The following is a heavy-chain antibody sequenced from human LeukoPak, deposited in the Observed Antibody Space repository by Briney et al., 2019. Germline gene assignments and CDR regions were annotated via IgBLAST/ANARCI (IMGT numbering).Heavy chain of an antibody. D-gene: IGHD2-2*01. V-gene: IGHV1-69*01. J-gene: IGHJ3*02. Sequence: GASVKVSRESSGDTFSRYSISGVPQARGQGVEGGGGIIPIYGTANNAQKFQGRVTITSDESTNTVYMELSNQRSEYTDVYFCARVKNIRVVLVAKSAYDIWGQGTVVTVSS. CDR1: GDTFSRYS. CDR3: ARVKNIRVVLVAKSAYDI. CDR2: IIPIYGTA.